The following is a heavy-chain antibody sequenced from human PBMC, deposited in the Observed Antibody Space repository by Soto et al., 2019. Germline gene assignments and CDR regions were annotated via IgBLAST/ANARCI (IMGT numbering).Heavy chain of an antibody. Sequence: SETLSLTCTVSGGSISSYYWSWIRQPPGKGLEWIGYIYYSGSTNYNPSLKSRVTISVDTSKNQFSLKLSSVTAADTAVYYCARENYDILTGYALRYYGMDVWGQGTMVTVSS. V-gene: IGHV4-59*01. D-gene: IGHD3-9*01. CDR3: ARENYDILTGYALRYYGMDV. CDR2: IYYSGST. CDR1: GGSISSYY. J-gene: IGHJ6*02.